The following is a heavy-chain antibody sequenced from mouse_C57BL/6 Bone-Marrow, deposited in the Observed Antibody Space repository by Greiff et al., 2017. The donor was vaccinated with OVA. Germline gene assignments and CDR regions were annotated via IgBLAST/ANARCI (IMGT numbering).Heavy chain of an antibody. D-gene: IGHD4-1*01. CDR3: ARERTGRAY. J-gene: IGHJ3*01. CDR1: GYTFTSYG. V-gene: IGHV1-81*01. CDR2: IYPRSGNT. Sequence: VKLMESGAELARPGASVKLSCTASGYTFTSYGISWVKQSTGQGLEWIGEIYPRSGNTYYNEKFKGKATLTADKSSSTAYMELRRLTSEDSAVDFCARERTGRAYWGQGTLVTVSA.